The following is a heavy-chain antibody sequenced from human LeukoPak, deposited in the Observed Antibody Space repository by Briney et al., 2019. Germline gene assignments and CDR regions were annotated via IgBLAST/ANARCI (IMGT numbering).Heavy chain of an antibody. D-gene: IGHD6-13*01. J-gene: IGHJ3*02. CDR3: ARSHSSSWLGGAFDI. Sequence: PGGSLRLSCAASGFTFSSYSMNWVRQAPGEGLEWVSSISSSSSYIYYAGSVKGRFTISRDNAKNSLYLQMNSLRAEDTAVYYCARSHSSSWLGGAFDIWGQGTMVTVSS. V-gene: IGHV3-21*01. CDR1: GFTFSSYS. CDR2: ISSSSSYI.